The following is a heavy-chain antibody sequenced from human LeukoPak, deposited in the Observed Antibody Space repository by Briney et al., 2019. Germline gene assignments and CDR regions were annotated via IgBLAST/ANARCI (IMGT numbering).Heavy chain of an antibody. V-gene: IGHV3-23*01. Sequence: PGGSLRLSCAASGFTFSNAWMSWVRQAPGKGLEWVSAISGSGGSTYYADSVKGRFTLSRDNSKNTLYMQMNSLRAEDTAVYYCAKKGVAAAGPNFFDYWGQGTLVTVSS. CDR2: ISGSGGST. CDR1: GFTFSNAW. CDR3: AKKGVAAAGPNFFDY. J-gene: IGHJ4*02. D-gene: IGHD6-13*01.